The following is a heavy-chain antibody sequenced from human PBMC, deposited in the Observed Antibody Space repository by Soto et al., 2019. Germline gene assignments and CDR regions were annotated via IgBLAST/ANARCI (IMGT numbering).Heavy chain of an antibody. CDR2: IYYSGST. CDR3: ARDLGLRYFDY. Sequence: KPSETLSLTCTVSGGSISSGGSYWNWVRQLPGKGLDWLGYIYYSGSTYYNPSLKSRLTISVDTSKNQFSLKLISVTAADTAVYYCARDLGLRYFDYWGQGILVTVSS. D-gene: IGHD1-20*01. J-gene: IGHJ4*02. V-gene: IGHV4-31*03. CDR1: GGSISSGGSY.